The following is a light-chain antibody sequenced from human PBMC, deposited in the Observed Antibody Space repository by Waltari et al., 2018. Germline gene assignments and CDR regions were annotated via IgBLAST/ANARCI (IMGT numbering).Light chain of an antibody. J-gene: IGLJ3*02. CDR2: GNN. CDR1: SSNIGSNT. CDR3: GAWDDSLNGV. V-gene: IGLV1-44*01. Sequence: QSVLTQPPSASGTPGQRVTISCSGSSSNIGSNTVSWYQQLPGTAPKLLIYGNNQRPSGVPDRFSGSKSGTSASLAISGLQAEDEADYYCGAWDDSLNGVFGGGTKLTVL.